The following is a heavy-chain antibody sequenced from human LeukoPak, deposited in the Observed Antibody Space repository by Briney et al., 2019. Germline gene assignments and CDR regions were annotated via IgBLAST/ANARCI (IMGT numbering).Heavy chain of an antibody. CDR2: ISSSGST. CDR3: ARGSYDSSGYYYHYYYYYYMDV. CDR1: GDSISSGDYY. J-gene: IGHJ6*03. V-gene: IGHV4-61*02. Sequence: PSETLSLTCTVSGDSISSGDYYWSWIRQPAGKGLEWIGRISSSGSTNYNPSLKSRVTISVDTSKNQFSLKLSSVTAADTAVYYCARGSYDSSGYYYHYYYYYYMDVWGKGTTVTISS. D-gene: IGHD3-22*01.